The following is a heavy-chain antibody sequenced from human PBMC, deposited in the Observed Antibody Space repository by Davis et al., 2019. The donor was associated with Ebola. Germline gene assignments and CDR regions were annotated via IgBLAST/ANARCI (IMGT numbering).Heavy chain of an antibody. V-gene: IGHV4-39*01. CDR2: IHYSGTT. Sequence: PGGSLRLSCTVSSGSISSRNYYWGWIRQPPGKGLEWIGSIHYSGTTYYNPSLKSRVTISVDTSKNQFSLKLTSVTAADTAVYYCARKNTYSSGWYYFDYWGQGTLVTVSS. CDR1: SGSISSRNYY. D-gene: IGHD6-19*01. J-gene: IGHJ4*02. CDR3: ARKNTYSSGWYYFDY.